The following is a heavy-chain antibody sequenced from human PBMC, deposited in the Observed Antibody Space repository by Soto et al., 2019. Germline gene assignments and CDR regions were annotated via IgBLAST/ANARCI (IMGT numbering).Heavy chain of an antibody. Sequence: ASVKVSCKASGYTFTSYYMHWVRQAPGQGLEWMGRINPNIGKTNYAQKFQGRVTITTDRSTSTAYMELSSLSSEDTAVYYCAFEYSSSSSDYWGQGTLVTVSS. D-gene: IGHD6-6*01. CDR3: AFEYSSSSSDY. V-gene: IGHV1-46*03. CDR1: GYTFTSYY. J-gene: IGHJ4*02. CDR2: INPNIGKT.